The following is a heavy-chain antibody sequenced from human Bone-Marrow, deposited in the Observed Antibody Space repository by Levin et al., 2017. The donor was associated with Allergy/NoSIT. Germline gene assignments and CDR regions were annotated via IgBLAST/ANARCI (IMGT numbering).Heavy chain of an antibody. CDR1: FFLFLSSS. V-gene: IGHV3-53*01. D-gene: IGHD3/OR15-3a*01. CDR2: TYNDGST. CDR3: ARTDFGLGDYLDS. J-gene: IGHJ4*02. Sequence: LSFSSSFFLFLSSSLNWVRQPPGKGLQWVSITYNDGSTYFADSVKGRITISRYPSKNTLFLQLDSLTAEDTAVYYCARTDFGLGDYLDSWGQGTLVTVSS.